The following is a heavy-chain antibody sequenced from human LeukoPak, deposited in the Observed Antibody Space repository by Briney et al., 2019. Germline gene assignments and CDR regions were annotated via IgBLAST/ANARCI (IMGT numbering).Heavy chain of an antibody. CDR2: ISGSGGST. Sequence: GGSLRLSCAAPGFTFSDYYMSWIRQAPGKGLEWVSAISGSGGSTYYADSVKGRFTISRDNSKNTLYLQMNSLRAEDTAVYYCARRAGAYSHPYDYWGQGTLVTVSS. J-gene: IGHJ4*02. D-gene: IGHD4/OR15-4a*01. CDR3: ARRAGAYSHPYDY. V-gene: IGHV3-23*01. CDR1: GFTFSDYY.